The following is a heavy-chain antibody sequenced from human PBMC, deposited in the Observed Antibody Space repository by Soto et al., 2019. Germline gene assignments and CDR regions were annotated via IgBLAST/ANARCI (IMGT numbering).Heavy chain of an antibody. Sequence: GESLKISCKGSGHSFTSYWISWVRHMPGKGLEWMGRIDPSDSYTNYSPSFQGHVTISADKSISTAYLQWSSLKASDTAMYYCARPHYDILTGYAFDIWGQGTMVTVSS. J-gene: IGHJ3*02. CDR1: GHSFTSYW. CDR2: IDPSDSYT. D-gene: IGHD3-9*01. V-gene: IGHV5-10-1*01. CDR3: ARPHYDILTGYAFDI.